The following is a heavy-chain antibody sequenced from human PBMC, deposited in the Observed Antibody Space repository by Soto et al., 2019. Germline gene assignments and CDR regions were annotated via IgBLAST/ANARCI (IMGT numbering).Heavy chain of an antibody. CDR2: ISAYSANT. Sequence: ASVKVSCKASGYTFTSYGISWVRQAPGQGLEWMGWISAYSANTNYAQKLQGRVTMTTDTSTSTSYMELRSLRSDDTAVYFCARDRLGATGDYWGQGTLVTVS. CDR1: GYTFTSYG. J-gene: IGHJ4*02. D-gene: IGHD1-26*01. CDR3: ARDRLGATGDY. V-gene: IGHV1-18*01.